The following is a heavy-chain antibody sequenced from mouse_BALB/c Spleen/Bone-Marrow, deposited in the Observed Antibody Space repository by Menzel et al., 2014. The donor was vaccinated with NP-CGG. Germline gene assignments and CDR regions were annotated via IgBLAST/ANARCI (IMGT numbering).Heavy chain of an antibody. CDR1: GYTFTSYY. J-gene: IGHJ4*01. V-gene: IGHV1S81*02. CDR2: INPSNGGT. CDR3: TRREYYRYDRAMDY. Sequence: QVQLKESGAELVKPGASVKLSCKASGYTFTSYYMYWVKQRPGQGLEWIGEINPSNGGTNFNEKFKSKATLTVAKSSSTAYMQLSSLTSEDSAVYYCTRREYYRYDRAMDYWGQGTSVTVSS. D-gene: IGHD2-14*01.